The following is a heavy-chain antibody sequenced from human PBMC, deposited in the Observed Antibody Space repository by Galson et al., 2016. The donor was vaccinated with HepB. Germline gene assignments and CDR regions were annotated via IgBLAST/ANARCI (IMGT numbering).Heavy chain of an antibody. D-gene: IGHD3-22*01. V-gene: IGHV4-59*02. J-gene: IGHJ4*02. CDR3: ARSDSSGFYYDFDY. CDR2: IHYSGST. CDR1: GGSVTTYY. Sequence: SETLSLTCNVSGGSVTTYYWNWIRQPPGKRLEWVGHIHYSGSTNYNPSLKSRVTMSVDASKNQFSLKLSSVTAADTAVYYCARSDSSGFYYDFDYWGQGTLVTVSS.